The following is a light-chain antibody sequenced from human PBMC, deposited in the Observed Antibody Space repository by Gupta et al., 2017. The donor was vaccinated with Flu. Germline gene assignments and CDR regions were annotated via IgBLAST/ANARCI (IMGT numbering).Light chain of an antibody. Sequence: QSALTQPRSVSGSPGQSVAISCTGTSSDVGAYNYVSWYQQHPGKAPKLMIYEVSNRPSGVPDRFSGCKSGNTASLTISVPQAEDEADYYCCSYAFSRALGTGTKVTVL. J-gene: IGLJ1*01. V-gene: IGLV2-11*01. CDR2: EVS. CDR1: SSDVGAYNY. CDR3: CSYAFSRA.